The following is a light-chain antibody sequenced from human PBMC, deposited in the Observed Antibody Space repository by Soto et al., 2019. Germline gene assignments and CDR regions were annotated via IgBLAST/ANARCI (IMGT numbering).Light chain of an antibody. CDR1: QDISNY. CDR3: QHYDNLPLT. V-gene: IGKV1-33*01. J-gene: IGKJ4*01. CDR2: DAS. Sequence: DIQMTQSPSSLSASVGDRVTITCQASQDISNYLNWYQQKPGKAPKLLIYDASNLETGVPSRFSGSGSWTDFTFTISSLQPEDIATYYCQHYDNLPLTFGGGTNVEIK.